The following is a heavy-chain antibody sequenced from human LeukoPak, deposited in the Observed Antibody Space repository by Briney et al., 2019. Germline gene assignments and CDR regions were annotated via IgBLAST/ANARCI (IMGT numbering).Heavy chain of an antibody. Sequence: RSGGSLRLSCAASEFTFSSYDMNWVRQEPGKGLQCVSFVSSSTSYIYYADSVKGRFTISRDNAKNSLYLQMNSLRVEDTAVYYCARGPLGGYNSAWFDPWGQGTLVTVSS. D-gene: IGHD5-24*01. CDR3: ARGPLGGYNSAWFDP. CDR1: EFTFSSYD. CDR2: VSSSTSYI. V-gene: IGHV3-21*01. J-gene: IGHJ5*02.